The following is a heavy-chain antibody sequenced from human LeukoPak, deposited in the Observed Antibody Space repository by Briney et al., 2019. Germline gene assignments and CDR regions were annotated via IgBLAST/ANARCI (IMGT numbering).Heavy chain of an antibody. V-gene: IGHV3-53*01. Sequence: GVSLRLFCAASGFTVRSNYMSWVRQARGKGLEWVSVIYSGGNTYYAASVKGRFTISRDNSKNTLYLQMNSLRAEDTAVYYCALRSSTSWCLRDWGQGTLVTVSS. CDR1: GFTVRSNY. J-gene: IGHJ4*02. CDR3: ALRSSTSWCLRD. CDR2: IYSGGNT. D-gene: IGHD2-2*01.